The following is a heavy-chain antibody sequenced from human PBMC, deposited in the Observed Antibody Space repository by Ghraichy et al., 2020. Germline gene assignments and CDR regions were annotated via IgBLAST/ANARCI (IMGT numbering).Heavy chain of an antibody. D-gene: IGHD4-17*01. Sequence: GGSLRLSCAASGFTFSSYSMNWVRQAPGKGLEWVSYISSSSSTIYYADSVKGRFTISRDNAKNSLYLQMNSLRDEDTAVYYCARDFAVTTFFVNYYGMDVWGQGTTVTVSS. V-gene: IGHV3-48*02. CDR2: ISSSSSTI. CDR1: GFTFSSYS. J-gene: IGHJ6*02. CDR3: ARDFAVTTFFVNYYGMDV.